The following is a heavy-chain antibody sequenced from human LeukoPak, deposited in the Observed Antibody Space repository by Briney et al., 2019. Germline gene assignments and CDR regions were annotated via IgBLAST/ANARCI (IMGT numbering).Heavy chain of an antibody. D-gene: IGHD6-6*01. J-gene: IGHJ5*02. V-gene: IGHV1-46*01. CDR1: GYTFTSYY. Sequence: ASVKVSCKASGYTFTSYYMHWVRQAPGQGLEWMGIINPSGGSTSYAQKFQGRVTVTRDTSTSTVYMELSSLRSEDTAVYYCARALIAAPWFDPWGQGTLVTVSS. CDR3: ARALIAAPWFDP. CDR2: INPSGGST.